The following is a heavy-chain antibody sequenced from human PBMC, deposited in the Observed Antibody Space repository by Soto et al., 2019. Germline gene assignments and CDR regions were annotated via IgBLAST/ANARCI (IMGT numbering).Heavy chain of an antibody. J-gene: IGHJ4*02. V-gene: IGHV3-30*18. CDR2: ISYDGSNK. D-gene: IGHD2-15*01. CDR3: AKPLGYCSGGSCYSRYYFDY. Sequence: QVQLVESGGGVVQPGRSLRLSCAASGFTFSSYGMHWVRQAPGKGLEWVAVISYDGSNKYYADSVKGRFTISRDNSKNTLYLQMNSLRDEDTAVYYCAKPLGYCSGGSCYSRYYFDYWGQGTLVTVSS. CDR1: GFTFSSYG.